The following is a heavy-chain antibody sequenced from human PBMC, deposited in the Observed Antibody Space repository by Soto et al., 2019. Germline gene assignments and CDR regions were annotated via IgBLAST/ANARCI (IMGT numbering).Heavy chain of an antibody. CDR2: INHSGST. CDR3: VLDDSSGYYPLNAFDI. V-gene: IGHV4-34*01. Sequence: SETLSLTCAVYGGSFSGYYWSWIRQPPGKGLEWIGEINHSGSTTYNPSLKSRVTISLDTSKNQFSLKLSSVTAADTAVYYCVLDDSSGYYPLNAFDIWGQGTTVTVSS. D-gene: IGHD3-22*01. CDR1: GGSFSGYY. J-gene: IGHJ3*02.